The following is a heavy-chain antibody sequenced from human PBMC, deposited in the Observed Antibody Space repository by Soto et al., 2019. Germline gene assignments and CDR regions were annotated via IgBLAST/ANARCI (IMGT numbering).Heavy chain of an antibody. CDR2: IKHSGSS. CDR3: ARGGSSDCQIAGES. V-gene: IGHV4-34*01. J-gene: IGHJ3*01. Sequence: EPLSLTGAVDAACLRNYYWHWIRPSPGKGLEWIGKIKHSGSSNDNPSLRSRISISVGLSKKQFSLRLPSVTAADTAVYYCARGGSSDCQIAGESRGQGSMGTVSS. CDR1: AACLRNYY. D-gene: IGHD6-19*01.